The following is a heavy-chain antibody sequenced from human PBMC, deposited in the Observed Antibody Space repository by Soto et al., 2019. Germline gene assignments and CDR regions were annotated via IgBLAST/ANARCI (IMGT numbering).Heavy chain of an antibody. D-gene: IGHD3-22*01. V-gene: IGHV3-11*01. Sequence: QVQLVESGGGLVKPGGSLRLSCAASGFTFSDYYMSWFRQAPGKGLEWVSYISSSGSTIYYADSVKGRFTTSRDNAKNSLHLQMNSLRAEDTAVYYCARSTLDSSGYYYYHKHPAFDIWGQGTMVTVSS. J-gene: IGHJ3*02. CDR2: ISSSGSTI. CDR1: GFTFSDYY. CDR3: ARSTLDSSGYYYYHKHPAFDI.